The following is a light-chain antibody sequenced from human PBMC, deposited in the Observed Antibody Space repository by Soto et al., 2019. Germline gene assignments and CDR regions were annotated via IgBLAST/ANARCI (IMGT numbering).Light chain of an antibody. CDR3: QHYGTSAL. J-gene: IGKJ3*01. Sequence: EIVLTQSPGTLSLSPGERATLSCRASESVSTSYLAWYQQKPGQAPRLLIYGASGRATGIPDRFSVSASGTDFTLTISRLEPEEFAVYSCQHYGTSALFGPGTNVDIK. CDR2: GAS. V-gene: IGKV3-20*01. CDR1: ESVSTSY.